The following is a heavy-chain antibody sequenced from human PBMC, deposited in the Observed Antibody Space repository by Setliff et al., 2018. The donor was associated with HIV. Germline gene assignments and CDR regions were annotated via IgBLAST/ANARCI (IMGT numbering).Heavy chain of an antibody. CDR1: GFTFNNAW. CDR2: IKSKTDGETE. J-gene: IGHJ4*02. V-gene: IGHV3-15*01. Sequence: GGSLRLSCLASGFTFNNAWMSWVRQTPEKGLEWVGRIKSKTDGETEDYAAPVKGRFTISRDDSRSTLYLQMNSLITEDTALYYCTTAVAQNWYGSGNENYWGQGTLVTVSS. CDR3: TTAVAQNWYGSGNENY. D-gene: IGHD3-10*01.